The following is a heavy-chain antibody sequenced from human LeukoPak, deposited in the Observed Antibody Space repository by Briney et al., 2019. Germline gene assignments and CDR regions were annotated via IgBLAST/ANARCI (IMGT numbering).Heavy chain of an antibody. CDR2: INHSGGT. CDR3: ARAAITMVRGVIINYYYYYMDV. D-gene: IGHD3-10*01. J-gene: IGHJ6*03. V-gene: IGHV4-34*01. CDR1: GGSFSGYY. Sequence: PSGTLSLTCAVYGGSFSGYYWSWIRQPPGKGLEWIGEINHSGGTNYNPSLKSRVTISVDTSKHQFSLKLSSVTAADTAVYYCARAAITMVRGVIINYYYYYMDVWGKGTTVTVSS.